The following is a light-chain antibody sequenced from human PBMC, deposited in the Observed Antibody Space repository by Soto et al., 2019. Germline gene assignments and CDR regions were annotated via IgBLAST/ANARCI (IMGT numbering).Light chain of an antibody. V-gene: IGKV3-20*01. Sequence: EIVLTQSPGTLSLSPGERATLSCRASQSVSSTYLAWYQQKPGQAPRLLIYGASSRATGIPDRFSGSGSGTDFTLTISRLEPEDFAVYHRQQYGSSPFTFGPGTKVDIK. CDR2: GAS. CDR3: QQYGSSPFT. J-gene: IGKJ3*01. CDR1: QSVSSTY.